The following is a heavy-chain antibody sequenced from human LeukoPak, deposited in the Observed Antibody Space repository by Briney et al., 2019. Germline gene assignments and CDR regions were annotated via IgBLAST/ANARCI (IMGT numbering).Heavy chain of an antibody. Sequence: GGSLRLSCAASGFTSSDHYMDWVRQAPGKGLEWIGRSRNKANSYSTEYAASVKGRFTISRDESENSLYLQMNGLKTGDTAVYYCGVGASIANYYSYMDVWGKGTTVTVSS. V-gene: IGHV3-72*01. CDR2: SRNKANSYST. CDR1: GFTSSDHY. J-gene: IGHJ6*03. D-gene: IGHD1-26*01. CDR3: GVGASIANYYSYMDV.